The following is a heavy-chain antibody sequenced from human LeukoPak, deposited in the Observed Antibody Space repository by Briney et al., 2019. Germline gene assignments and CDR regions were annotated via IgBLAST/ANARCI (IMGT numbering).Heavy chain of an antibody. CDR3: ARHGSSWYYFDY. D-gene: IGHD6-13*01. CDR2: INHSGST. CDR1: GGSFSGYY. V-gene: IGHV4-34*01. Sequence: SETLSLTCAVYGGSFSGYYWSWIRQPPGMGLEWIGEINHSGSTNHNPSLKGRVTMSVDTSKNQFSLKLSSVTAADTAVYYCARHGSSWYYFDYWGQGTLVTVSS. J-gene: IGHJ4*02.